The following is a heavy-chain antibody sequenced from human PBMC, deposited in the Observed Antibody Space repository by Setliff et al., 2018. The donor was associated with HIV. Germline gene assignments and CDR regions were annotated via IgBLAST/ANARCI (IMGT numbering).Heavy chain of an antibody. J-gene: IGHJ5*02. CDR2: ISPNNGDT. V-gene: IGHV1-2*02. CDR1: GYTFSDYF. D-gene: IGHD3-10*02. Sequence: ASVKVSCKASGYTFSDYFMHWVRQAPGQGLEWMGWISPNNGDTTIPQRFQDRVSLTRDTSLSTAYMELSSLTSDDTAIYYCARDMFEIWERSLAKGDEFDPWGQGSLVTVSS. CDR3: ARDMFEIWERSLAKGDEFDP.